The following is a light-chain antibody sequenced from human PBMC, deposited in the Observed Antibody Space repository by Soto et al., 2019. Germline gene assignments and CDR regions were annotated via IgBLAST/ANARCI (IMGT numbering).Light chain of an antibody. CDR1: TGAVTSGSY. CDR3: LLYYGGALPHWL. J-gene: IGLJ3*02. V-gene: IGLV7-43*01. Sequence: QAVVTQEPSLTVSPGGTVTLTCASGTGAVTSGSYPKWFQQKPGQAPRALIYNTNKRHSWTPARFSGSLLGDKAALTLSGVQPEDEAEYYCLLYYGGALPHWLFGGGTKLTVL. CDR2: NTN.